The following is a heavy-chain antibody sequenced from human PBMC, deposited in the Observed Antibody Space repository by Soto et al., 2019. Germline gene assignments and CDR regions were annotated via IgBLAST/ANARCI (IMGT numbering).Heavy chain of an antibody. CDR2: FDPEDGET. CDR1: GYTLTELS. J-gene: IGHJ5*02. CDR3: ATRPFCSSTSCHRSEGNWFDP. V-gene: IGHV1-24*01. D-gene: IGHD2-2*01. Sequence: ASVKVSCKASGYTLTELSMHWVRQAPGKGLEWMGGFDPEDGETIYAQKFQGRVTMTEDTSTDTAYMELSSLRSEDTAVYYCATRPFCSSTSCHRSEGNWFDPWGQGTLVTVSS.